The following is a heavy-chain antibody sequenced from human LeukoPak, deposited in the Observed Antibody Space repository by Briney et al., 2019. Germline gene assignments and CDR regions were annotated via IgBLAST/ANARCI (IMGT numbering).Heavy chain of an antibody. J-gene: IGHJ6*02. Sequence: ASVKVSCKASGYTFTSYGISWERQAPGQGLEWMGWISAYNGNTNYAQKLQGRVTITTDTSTSTAYMELRSLRSDDTAVYYCARKHGSRGYGMDVWGQGTTVTVSS. V-gene: IGHV1-18*01. D-gene: IGHD3-10*01. CDR2: ISAYNGNT. CDR3: ARKHGSRGYGMDV. CDR1: GYTFTSYG.